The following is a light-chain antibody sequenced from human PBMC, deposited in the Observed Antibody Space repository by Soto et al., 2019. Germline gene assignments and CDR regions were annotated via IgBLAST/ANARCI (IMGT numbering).Light chain of an antibody. CDR2: EVN. CDR1: SSDIGVYKY. V-gene: IGLV2-14*01. J-gene: IGLJ1*01. CDR3: SSYTTSNTYV. Sequence: QSGLGLPGSGVGAPGQSITFSCTGTSSDIGVYKYVSWYQQHPSKAPKLMIYEVNNRPSGVSNRFSGSKSGNTASLTTSGLQAEDEADYYCSSYTTSNTYVFGTGTMVTFL.